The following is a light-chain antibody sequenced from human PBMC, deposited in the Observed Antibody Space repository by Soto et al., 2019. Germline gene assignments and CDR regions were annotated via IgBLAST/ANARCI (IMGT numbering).Light chain of an antibody. J-gene: IGKJ3*01. Sequence: DIQMTQSPSSVSASVGDIVNISCRASQGISNWLAWYQQKPGKAPKLLIYAASSLQSGVPSRFSGSGSGADFTLTISSLQPEDFATYYCQQATSFLPFRPGTKVDLK. CDR1: QGISNW. CDR2: AAS. CDR3: QQATSFLP. V-gene: IGKV1-12*01.